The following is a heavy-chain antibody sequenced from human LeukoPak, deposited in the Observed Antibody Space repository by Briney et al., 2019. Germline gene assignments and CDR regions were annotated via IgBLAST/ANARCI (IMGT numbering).Heavy chain of an antibody. D-gene: IGHD6-19*01. CDR3: ARDPSNTSGFYAYLDS. CDR2: IIAYNGDT. CDR1: GYTFTSHG. J-gene: IGHJ4*02. Sequence: GSVKVSCKASGYTFTSHGISWVRQAPGQGLEWMGWIIAYNGDTKYAQKTQGRVTMTTDASTSTAYMELRSLRSDDTAMYYCARDPSNTSGFYAYLDSWGQGTLVTVSS. V-gene: IGHV1-18*01.